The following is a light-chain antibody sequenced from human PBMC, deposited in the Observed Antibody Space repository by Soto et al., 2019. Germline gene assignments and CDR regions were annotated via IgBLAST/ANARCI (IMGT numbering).Light chain of an antibody. V-gene: IGKV1-39*01. CDR3: QQSFSTPIT. Sequence: DIQVTQSPSSLSASVGDRVTITCRTSQNINAWLAWYQQRPGQAPKVLIFAASSLQSGVPSRFSGSGSGTDFTLTISSLQPEDFATYYCQQSFSTPITFGQGTRLEIK. CDR1: QNINAW. J-gene: IGKJ5*01. CDR2: AAS.